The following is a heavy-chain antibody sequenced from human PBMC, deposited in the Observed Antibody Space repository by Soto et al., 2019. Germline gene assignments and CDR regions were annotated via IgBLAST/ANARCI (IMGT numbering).Heavy chain of an antibody. CDR3: ARDLKVAARPSDY. J-gene: IGHJ4*02. CDR1: GFTFSDYY. Sequence: GGSLRLSCAASGFTFSDYYMSWIRQAPGKGLEWVSYISSSSSYTNYADSVKGRFTISRDNAKNSLYLQMNSLRAEDTAVYYCARDLKVAARPSDYWGQGTLVTVSS. CDR2: ISSSSSYT. D-gene: IGHD6-6*01. V-gene: IGHV3-11*06.